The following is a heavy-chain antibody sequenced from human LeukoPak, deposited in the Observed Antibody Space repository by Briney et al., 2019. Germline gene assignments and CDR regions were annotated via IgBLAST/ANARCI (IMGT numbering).Heavy chain of an antibody. CDR1: GYTPTELS. CDR3: AARRGGYYLGAFDI. J-gene: IGHJ3*02. D-gene: IGHD3-22*01. Sequence: GASVKVSCKVSGYTPTELSMHWVRQAPGQGLEWMGWISAYNGNTNYAQKLQGRVTMTTDTSTSTAYMELRSLRSDDTAVYYCAARRGGYYLGAFDIWGQGTLVTVSS. CDR2: ISAYNGNT. V-gene: IGHV1-18*01.